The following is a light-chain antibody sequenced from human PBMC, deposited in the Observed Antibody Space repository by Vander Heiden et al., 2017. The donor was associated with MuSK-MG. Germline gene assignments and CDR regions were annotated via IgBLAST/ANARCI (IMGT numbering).Light chain of an antibody. CDR1: SSVIGAYHS. CDR3: SSFAGSSSLVI. CDR2: EVT. J-gene: IGLJ2*01. Sequence: QSALTPPASVSGSPGQSIPISCTGTSSVIGAYHSVSWYQQHPGKAPKLMSSEVTNRPSGVSNRFAASKSGNTASLTISGLQADDEADYYGSSFAGSSSLVIFGGGTRLTGL. V-gene: IGLV2-14*01.